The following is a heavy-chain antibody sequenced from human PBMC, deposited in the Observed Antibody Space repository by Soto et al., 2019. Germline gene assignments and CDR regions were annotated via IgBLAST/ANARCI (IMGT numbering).Heavy chain of an antibody. D-gene: IGHD6-19*01. Sequence: GASVKVSCKASGYTFTSYYMHWVRQAPGQGLEWMGIINPSGGSTSYAQKFQGRVTMTRDTSTSTVYMELSSLRSEDTAVYYCARDLMGSIAVYYYYYYGMDVWGQGTTVTVS. CDR2: INPSGGST. CDR3: ARDLMGSIAVYYYYYYGMDV. J-gene: IGHJ6*02. V-gene: IGHV1-46*01. CDR1: GYTFTSYY.